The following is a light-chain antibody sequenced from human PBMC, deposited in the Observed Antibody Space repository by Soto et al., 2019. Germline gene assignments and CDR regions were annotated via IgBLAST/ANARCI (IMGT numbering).Light chain of an antibody. Sequence: VLTHSPGTVALSPGERVTLSGMASQCVSSSHLAWYQQKPGQAPRLLIYGEFSRATGIPDRFSGSGSGTDFTLTIIILEPEDFAVYYCQQYGISGTFGHGTKVDI. J-gene: IGKJ1*01. V-gene: IGKV3-20*01. CDR1: QCVSSSH. CDR2: GEF. CDR3: QQYGISGT.